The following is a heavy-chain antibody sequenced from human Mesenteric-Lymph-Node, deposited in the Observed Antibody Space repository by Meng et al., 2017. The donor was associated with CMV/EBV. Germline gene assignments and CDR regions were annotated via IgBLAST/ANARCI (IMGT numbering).Heavy chain of an antibody. V-gene: IGHV3-30*02. CDR3: VKGGGSLDY. CDR2: IRFDGTKS. CDR1: GITFSSYA. D-gene: IGHD1-26*01. J-gene: IGHJ4*02. Sequence: GESLKISCAVSGITFSSYAMNWVRQAPGKGLEWVAFIRFDGTKSYYADSMKGRFTISRDNSESTLSLQMNSLRVEDTAMYYCVKGGGSLDYWGQGTLVTVSS.